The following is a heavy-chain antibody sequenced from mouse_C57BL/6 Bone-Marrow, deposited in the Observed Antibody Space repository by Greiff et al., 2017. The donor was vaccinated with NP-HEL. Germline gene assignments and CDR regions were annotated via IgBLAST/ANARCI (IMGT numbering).Heavy chain of an antibody. CDR2: INSDGGST. V-gene: IGHV5-2*01. J-gene: IGHJ4*01. CDR3: ARQDTGTGAMDY. CDR1: EYEFPSHD. D-gene: IGHD4-1*01. Sequence: EVKLMESGGGLVQPGESLQLSCESNEYEFPSHDMSWVRKTPEKRLELVAAINSDGGSTYYPDPMERRFIISRDNTKNTLYLQMSSLRSEDTALYYCARQDTGTGAMDYWGKGTSVTVSS.